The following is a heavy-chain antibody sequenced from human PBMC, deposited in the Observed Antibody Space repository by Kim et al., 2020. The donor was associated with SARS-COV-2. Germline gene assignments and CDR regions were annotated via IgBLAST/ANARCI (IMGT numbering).Heavy chain of an antibody. V-gene: IGHV6-1*01. D-gene: IGHD6-13*01. Sequence: SQTLSLTCAISGDSVSSNSAAWNWIRQSPSRGLEWLGRTYYRSKWYNDYAVSVKSRITINPDTSKNQFSLQLNSVTPEDTAVYYCARDAQTLKLAGDYYGMDVWGQGTTVTVSS. CDR3: ARDAQTLKLAGDYYGMDV. CDR2: TYYRSKWYN. CDR1: GDSVSSNSAA. J-gene: IGHJ6*02.